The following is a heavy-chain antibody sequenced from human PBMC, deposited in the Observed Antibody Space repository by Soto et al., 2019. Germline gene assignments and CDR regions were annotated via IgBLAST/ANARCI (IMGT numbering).Heavy chain of an antibody. J-gene: IGHJ4*02. CDR1: GGSISSYY. V-gene: IGHV4-59*01. D-gene: IGHD2-2*01. CDR2: IYYSGST. Sequence: SETLSLTCTVSGGSISSYYWSWIRQPPGKGLEWIGYIYYSGSTNYNPSLKSRVTISVDTSRNQFSLKLSSVTAADTAVYYCARDTYCSSTSCYPSGEFDYWGQGTLVTVSS. CDR3: ARDTYCSSTSCYPSGEFDY.